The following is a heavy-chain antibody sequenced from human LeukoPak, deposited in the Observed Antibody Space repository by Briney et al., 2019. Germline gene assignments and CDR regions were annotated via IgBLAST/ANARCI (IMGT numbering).Heavy chain of an antibody. CDR3: AKDHYYGSGSYPIYYFDY. Sequence: GGSLRLSCAASGFTFSSYGMHWVRQAPGKGLEWVAVISYDGSNKYYADSVKGRFTISRDNSKNTLYLQMNSLRAEDTAVYYCAKDHYYGSGSYPIYYFDYWGQGTLVTVSS. D-gene: IGHD3-10*01. J-gene: IGHJ4*02. CDR1: GFTFSSYG. CDR2: ISYDGSNK. V-gene: IGHV3-30*18.